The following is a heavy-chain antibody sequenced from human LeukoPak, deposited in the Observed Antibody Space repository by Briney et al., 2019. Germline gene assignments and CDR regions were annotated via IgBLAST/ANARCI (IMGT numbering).Heavy chain of an antibody. CDR3: ALPKIFGVVIDYYGMGV. CDR1: GYTFTSYG. Sequence: ASVKVSCKASGYTFTSYGISWVRQAPGQGLEWMGRISAYNGNTNYAQKLQGRVTMTTDTSTSTAYMELRSLRSDDTAVYYCALPKIFGVVIDYYGMGVWGQGTTVTVSS. CDR2: ISAYNGNT. V-gene: IGHV1-18*01. J-gene: IGHJ6*02. D-gene: IGHD3-3*01.